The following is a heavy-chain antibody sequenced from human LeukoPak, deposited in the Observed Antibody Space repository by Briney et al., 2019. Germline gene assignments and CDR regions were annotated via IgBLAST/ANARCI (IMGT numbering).Heavy chain of an antibody. CDR3: ARHGGPTTVTTLWYFDL. V-gene: IGHV4-30-4*01. D-gene: IGHD4-17*01. CDR1: GGSISSGDYY. Sequence: SQTLSLTCTVSGGSISSGDYYWSWIRQPPGKGLEWIGYIYYSGSTYYNPSLKSRVTISVDTSKNQFSLKLSSVTAADTAVYYCARHGGPTTVTTLWYFDLWGRGTQVTVSS. J-gene: IGHJ2*01. CDR2: IYYSGST.